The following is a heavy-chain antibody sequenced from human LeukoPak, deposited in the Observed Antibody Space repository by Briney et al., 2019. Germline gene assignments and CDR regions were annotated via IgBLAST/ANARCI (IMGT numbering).Heavy chain of an antibody. Sequence: NPSETLSLTCTVSGGSFSPYYWSWIRQSPGKGLEWIGYISHSGNIKYSPSLKSRVTISVDTSKNQFSLKLSSVTAADTAVYYCASYSGSPYNWFDPWGQGTLVTVSS. J-gene: IGHJ5*02. D-gene: IGHD1-26*01. CDR2: ISHSGNI. V-gene: IGHV4-59*01. CDR3: ASYSGSPYNWFDP. CDR1: GGSFSPYY.